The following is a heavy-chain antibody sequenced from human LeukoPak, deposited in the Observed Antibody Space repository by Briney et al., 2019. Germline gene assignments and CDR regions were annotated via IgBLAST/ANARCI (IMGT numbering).Heavy chain of an antibody. Sequence: SVKVSCKASGGTFSSYAISWVRQAPGQGLEWMGGIIPIFGTANYAQKFQGRVTITADKSTSTAYMELSSLRSEDTAVYYCARQLVSCSSTSCYYYHPFDYWGQGTLVTVSS. CDR2: IIPIFGTA. CDR1: GGTFSSYA. D-gene: IGHD2-2*01. V-gene: IGHV1-69*06. J-gene: IGHJ4*02. CDR3: ARQLVSCSSTSCYYYHPFDY.